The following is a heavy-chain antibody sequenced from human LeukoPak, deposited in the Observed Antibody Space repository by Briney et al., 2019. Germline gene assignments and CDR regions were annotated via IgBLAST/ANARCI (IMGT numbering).Heavy chain of an antibody. D-gene: IGHD3-22*01. CDR2: IYTSGST. CDR3: ARDQYYYDSSGYYLTYFDY. CDR1: GGSISSGSYY. Sequence: SQTLSLTCTVPGGSISSGSYYWSWIRQPAGKGLEWIGRIYTSGSTNYNPSLKSRVTISVDTSKNQFPLKLSSVTAADTAVYYCARDQYYYDSSGYYLTYFDYWGQGTLVTVSS. J-gene: IGHJ4*02. V-gene: IGHV4-61*02.